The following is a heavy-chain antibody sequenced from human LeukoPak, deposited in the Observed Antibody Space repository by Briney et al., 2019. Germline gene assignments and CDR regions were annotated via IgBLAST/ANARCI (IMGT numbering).Heavy chain of an antibody. V-gene: IGHV4-61*02. CDR3: ARVYGSSWHEGDYFDY. D-gene: IGHD6-13*01. J-gene: IGHJ4*02. CDR1: GGSISSGSYY. CDR2: IYTSGST. Sequence: PSQTLSLTCTVSGGSISSGSYYWSWIRQPAGKGLEWIGRIYTSGSTNYNPSLKSRVTISVDTSKSQFSLKLSSVTAADTAVYYCARVYGSSWHEGDYFDYWGQGTLVTVSS.